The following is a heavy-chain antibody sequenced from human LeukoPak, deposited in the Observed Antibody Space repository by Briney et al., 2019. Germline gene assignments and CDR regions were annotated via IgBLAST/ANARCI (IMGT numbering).Heavy chain of an antibody. D-gene: IGHD3-22*01. CDR2: INHSGST. CDR3: ARSPSYYYYGSSGYYYFDY. CDR1: GGSFSGYY. Sequence: PSETLSPTCAVYGGSFSGYYWSWIRQPPGKGLEWIGEINHSGSTNYNPSLKSRVTISVDTSKNQFSLKLSSVTAADTAVYYCARSPSYYYYGSSGYYYFDYWGQGTLVTVSS. V-gene: IGHV4-34*01. J-gene: IGHJ4*02.